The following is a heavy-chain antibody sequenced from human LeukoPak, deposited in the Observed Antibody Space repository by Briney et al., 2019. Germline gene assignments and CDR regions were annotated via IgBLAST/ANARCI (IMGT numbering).Heavy chain of an antibody. CDR1: GDSVSNYY. J-gene: IGHJ3*02. D-gene: IGHD4-11*01. CDR3: ARDGALDYRNLVTDALDI. CDR2: IYNVGST. V-gene: IGHV4-4*07. Sequence: PSETLSLTCTVSGDSVSNYYWSWVRQPAGKGLEWIGRIYNVGSTSYSPSLKSRVTMSLDTSKNQFSLKLTSVTAADTAVYYCARDGALDYRNLVTDALDIWGPGTMVTVSS.